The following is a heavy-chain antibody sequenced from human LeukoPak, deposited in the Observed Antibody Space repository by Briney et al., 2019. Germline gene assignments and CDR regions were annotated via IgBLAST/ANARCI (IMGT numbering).Heavy chain of an antibody. Sequence: SETLSLTCAASGESFTAYFWSWIRQSPGKGLEWIGNIYHTGATQYNPSLKSRVTISIDTSKNFFSLRLTSVTAADTGVYYCARGKSGDLWGQGTLVTVSS. CDR1: GESFTAYF. CDR2: IYHTGAT. J-gene: IGHJ5*02. V-gene: IGHV4-34*01. CDR3: ARGKSGDL.